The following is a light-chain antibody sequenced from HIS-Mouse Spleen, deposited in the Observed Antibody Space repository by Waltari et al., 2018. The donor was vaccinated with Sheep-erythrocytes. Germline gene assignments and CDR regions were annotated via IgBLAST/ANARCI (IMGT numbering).Light chain of an antibody. CDR3: CSYAGSYNHV. J-gene: IGLJ1*01. CDR1: SSDVGGYNY. CDR2: DFS. Sequence: QSALTQPRSVSGSPGQSVTISCTGTSSDVGGYNYVSWYQQHPGKAPKIMIYDFSKRPSGVPDRFAGSKSGNTAYLTISGLQAEDEADYYCCSYAGSYNHVFATGTKVTVL. V-gene: IGLV2-11*01.